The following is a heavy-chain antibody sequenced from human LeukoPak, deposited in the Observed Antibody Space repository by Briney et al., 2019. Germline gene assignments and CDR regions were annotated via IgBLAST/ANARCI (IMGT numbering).Heavy chain of an antibody. J-gene: IGHJ3*02. V-gene: IGHV3-30*18. D-gene: IGHD3-10*01. CDR3: AKDGNYGSGPDDAFDI. Sequence: GRSLRLSCAASGFTFSSYGMHWVRQAPGKGLEWVAIISYDGSDKYYADSVKGRFTISRDNSKNTLYLQMNSLRAEDTAVYYCAKDGNYGSGPDDAFDIWGQGTMVTVSS. CDR2: ISYDGSDK. CDR1: GFTFSSYG.